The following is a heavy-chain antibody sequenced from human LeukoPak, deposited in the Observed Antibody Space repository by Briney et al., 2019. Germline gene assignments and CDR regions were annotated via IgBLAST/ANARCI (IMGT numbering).Heavy chain of an antibody. Sequence: GGSLRLSCAASGFTFSSYSMNWVRQAPGKGLEWVSSISSSSSFIYYADSVKGRFTISRDNAKNSLYLQMNSLRAEDTAVYYCARDPESSEYYDSSGYYYYYMDVWGKGTTVTVSS. CDR1: GFTFSSYS. J-gene: IGHJ6*03. D-gene: IGHD3-22*01. V-gene: IGHV3-21*01. CDR3: ARDPESSEYYDSSGYYYYYMDV. CDR2: ISSSSSFI.